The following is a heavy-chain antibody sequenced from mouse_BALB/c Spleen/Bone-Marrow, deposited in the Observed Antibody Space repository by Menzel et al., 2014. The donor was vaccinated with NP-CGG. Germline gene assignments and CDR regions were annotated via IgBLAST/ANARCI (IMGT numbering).Heavy chain of an antibody. J-gene: IGHJ2*01. CDR2: IWGGGST. D-gene: IGHD1-1*01. Sequence: VKLQESGPGLVAPSQSLSITCTVSGFSLTDYGVNWVRQPPGKNLEWLGMIWGGGSTDYNSALKSRLSISKDNSQSXVFLKMNSLETDDTARYYCARDLYYYGFDYWGQGTTLTVSS. V-gene: IGHV2-6-7*02. CDR1: GFSLTDYG. CDR3: ARDLYYYGFDY.